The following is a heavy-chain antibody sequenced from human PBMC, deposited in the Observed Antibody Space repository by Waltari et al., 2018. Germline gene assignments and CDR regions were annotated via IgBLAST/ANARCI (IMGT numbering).Heavy chain of an antibody. CDR1: GGSFSGYY. CDR3: ARGSSIAAPTSYDY. D-gene: IGHD6-6*01. CDR2: IKHSGRT. J-gene: IGHJ4*02. Sequence: QVQLQQWGAGLLKPSETLSLTCAVYGGSFSGYYWSWIRQPPGKGLEWIGEIKHSGRTNYNPSLNSRVTISVDTSKNQFSLKLSSVTAADTAVYYCARGSSIAAPTSYDYWGQGTLFTVSS. V-gene: IGHV4-34*01.